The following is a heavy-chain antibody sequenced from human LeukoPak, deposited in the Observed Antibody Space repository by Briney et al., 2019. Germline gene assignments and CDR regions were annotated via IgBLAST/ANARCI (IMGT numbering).Heavy chain of an antibody. D-gene: IGHD6-19*01. J-gene: IGHJ4*02. V-gene: IGHV4-59*01. Sequence: PSETLSLTCTVSGGSINSYYWSWIRQPPGKGLEWIGYIYYTGSTNYNPSLKSRVTISVDTSKNQFSLKMSSVTAADTAVYYCARNRGIAVAGKVYWGQGTLVTVSS. CDR2: IYYTGST. CDR3: ARNRGIAVAGKVY. CDR1: GGSINSYY.